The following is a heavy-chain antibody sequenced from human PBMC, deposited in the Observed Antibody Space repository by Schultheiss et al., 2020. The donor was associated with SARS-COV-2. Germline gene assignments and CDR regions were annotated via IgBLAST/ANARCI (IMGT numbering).Heavy chain of an antibody. CDR2: IWYDGSNK. Sequence: GGSLRLSCAASGFTFSSYGMHWVRQAPGKGLEWVAVIWYDGSNKHYADSVKGRITISRDNSKNTVYLQMNSLRTEDTAIYHCAREEDYGDYYFDYWGQGTLVTVSS. CDR3: AREEDYGDYYFDY. V-gene: IGHV3-33*01. CDR1: GFTFSSYG. J-gene: IGHJ4*02. D-gene: IGHD4-17*01.